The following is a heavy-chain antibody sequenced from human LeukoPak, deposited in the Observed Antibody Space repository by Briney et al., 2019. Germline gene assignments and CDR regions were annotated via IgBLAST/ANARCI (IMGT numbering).Heavy chain of an antibody. CDR1: NFTFSNAW. CDR3: STDPWHGMDV. J-gene: IGHJ6*02. D-gene: IGHD5-24*01. Sequence: GGSLRLSCAASNFTFSNAWMNWVRQAPGKGLEWVGRIKTVTDGGTTDYAAPVKDRFIISRDDSKNTLFLQMNSLKTEDTAVYYCSTDPWHGMDVWGQGTTVTVSS. CDR2: IKTVTDGGTT. V-gene: IGHV3-15*07.